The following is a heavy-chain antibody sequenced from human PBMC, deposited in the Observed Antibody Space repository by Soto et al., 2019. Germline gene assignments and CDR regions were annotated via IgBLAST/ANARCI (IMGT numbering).Heavy chain of an antibody. CDR3: ARFLSVATTSHANDAYDI. Sequence: PSETLSLTCAVYGGSFSGYYWSWIRQPPGKGLEWIGEINHSGSTNYNPSLKSRVTISVDTSKNQFSLKLSSVTAADTAVYYCARFLSVATTSHANDAYDIWSQGTIVTVSS. D-gene: IGHD1-1*01. J-gene: IGHJ3*02. CDR1: GGSFSGYY. CDR2: INHSGST. V-gene: IGHV4-34*01.